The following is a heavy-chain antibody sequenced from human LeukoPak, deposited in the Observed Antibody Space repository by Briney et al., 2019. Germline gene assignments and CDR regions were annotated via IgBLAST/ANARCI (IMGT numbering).Heavy chain of an antibody. V-gene: IGHV3-11*04. D-gene: IGHD2-15*01. CDR3: ARDRYFGDIVVVVGY. J-gene: IGHJ4*02. Sequence: GGSLRLSCAASGFTFSDYYMSWIRQAPGKGLEWVSYISSSGSTIYYADSVKGRFTIPRDNAKNSLYLQMNSLRAEDTAVYYCARDRYFGDIVVVVGYWGQGTLVTVSS. CDR2: ISSSGSTI. CDR1: GFTFSDYY.